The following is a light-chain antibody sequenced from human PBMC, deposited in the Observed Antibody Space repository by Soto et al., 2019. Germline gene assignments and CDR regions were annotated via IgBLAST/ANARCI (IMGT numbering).Light chain of an antibody. CDR1: SSDVGGYNY. V-gene: IGLV2-14*03. CDR2: DVT. CDR3: SSYTSSSTLLYV. Sequence: ALTQPAPVSGSPGQSITISCTGTSSDVGGYNYVSWYQQHPGKAPKLMIYDVTNRPSGVSNRFSGSKSGNTASLTISGLQAEDEADYYCSSYTSSSTLLYVFGTGTKVTVL. J-gene: IGLJ1*01.